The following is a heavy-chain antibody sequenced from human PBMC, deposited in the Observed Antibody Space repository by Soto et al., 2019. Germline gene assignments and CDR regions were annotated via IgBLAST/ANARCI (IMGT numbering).Heavy chain of an antibody. CDR1: GFSVGCNF. V-gene: IGHV3-15*07. D-gene: IGHD3-10*01. CDR3: TTDYYGSGELFGYFDF. Sequence: PGGSLRLSCAASGFSVGCNFMTWVRQAPGKGLEWVSVMKDGGTTDYAAPVKSRFTISRDESKNTLDLQMNSLKTEDIAVYYCTTDYYGSGELFGYFDFWGQGTLVNVS. J-gene: IGHJ4*02. CDR2: MKDGGTT.